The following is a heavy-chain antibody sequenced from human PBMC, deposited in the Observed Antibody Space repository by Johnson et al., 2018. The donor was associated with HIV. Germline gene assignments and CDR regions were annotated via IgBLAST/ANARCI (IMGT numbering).Heavy chain of an antibody. J-gene: IGHJ3*01. V-gene: IGHV3-30-3*01. CDR2: ISYDGSNK. D-gene: IGHD2-21*02. CDR3: ARDGGAYCGGDCFSDAFDL. CDR1: GFTFSRYA. Sequence: QVQLVESGGGVVQPGRSLRLSCAASGFTFSRYAMHWVRQAPGKGLEWVAVISYDGSNKYYADSVKGRFTISRDNSKNTLYLKMDSLRAEDTALYYCARDGGAYCGGDCFSDAFDLWGQGTMVTVSS.